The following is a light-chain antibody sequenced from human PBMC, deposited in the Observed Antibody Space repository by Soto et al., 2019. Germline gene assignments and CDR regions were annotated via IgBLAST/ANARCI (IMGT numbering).Light chain of an antibody. J-gene: IGLJ2*01. CDR3: GTWDSSLSAGV. V-gene: IGLV1-51*01. CDR1: SSNIGNNY. Sequence: QSVLTQPPSVSAAPGQTVTLSCSGTSSNIGNNYVSWYQQLPGTAPTLLIYDNNKRPSEIPDRFSGSKSGTSATLGITGLQTGDEADYYCGTWDSSLSAGVFGGGTKLTVL. CDR2: DNN.